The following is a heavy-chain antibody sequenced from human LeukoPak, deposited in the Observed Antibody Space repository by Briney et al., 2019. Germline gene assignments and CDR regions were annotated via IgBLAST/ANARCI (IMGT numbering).Heavy chain of an antibody. CDR1: GXTVSSNY. Sequence: GGSLRLSWAASGXTVSSNYMSWVRQAPGKGQEWVSAIIGSGGRTYYADSVKGRFTISRDNSKNTLSLQMNSLRAEDTAIYFCARSFTTKLDYWGQGTLVTVSS. CDR2: IIGSGGRT. CDR3: ARSFTTKLDY. V-gene: IGHV3-23*01. D-gene: IGHD2/OR15-2a*01. J-gene: IGHJ4*02.